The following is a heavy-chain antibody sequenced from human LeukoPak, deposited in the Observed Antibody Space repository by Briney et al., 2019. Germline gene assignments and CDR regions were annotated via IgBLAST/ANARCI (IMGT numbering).Heavy chain of an antibody. Sequence: SETLSLTCTVSGGSISSGSYYWNWIRQPAGKGLEWIGRIYTSGSTNYNPSLNSRVTISYDTSKNQFSLKLSSVTAADTAVYYCARVGIAAAGTIYYYYYMDVWGKGTTVTVSS. CDR2: IYTSGST. V-gene: IGHV4-61*02. J-gene: IGHJ6*03. CDR3: ARVGIAAAGTIYYYYYMDV. CDR1: GGSISSGSYY. D-gene: IGHD6-13*01.